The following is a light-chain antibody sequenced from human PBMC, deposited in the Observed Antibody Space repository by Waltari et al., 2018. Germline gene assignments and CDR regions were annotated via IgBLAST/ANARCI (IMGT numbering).Light chain of an antibody. J-gene: IGKJ3*01. CDR1: HGISSY. V-gene: IGKV1-16*01. CDR3: QQYNSAPFT. CDR2: YAS. Sequence: DIQMTQSPSSLYASVGDTVTITCRASHGISSYLAWYQQKPGKAPKPLIYYASNLESGVPSRFSGSGSGTEFTLTISSLQPEDFATYYCQQYNSAPFTFGPGTKLDIK.